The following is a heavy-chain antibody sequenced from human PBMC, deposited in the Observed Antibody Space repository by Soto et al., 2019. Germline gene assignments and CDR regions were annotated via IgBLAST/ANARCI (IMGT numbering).Heavy chain of an antibody. CDR3: ARVGYNQLWAWYFDL. Sequence: QVQLVQSGAEVKKPGSSVKVSCKASGGTFSSYTISWVRQAPGQGLEWMGRIIPILGIANYAQKFQGRVTITADKSTSTAYRELSSLRSEDTAVYYCARVGYNQLWAWYFDLWGRGTLVTVSS. CDR1: GGTFSSYT. CDR2: IIPILGIA. V-gene: IGHV1-69*02. J-gene: IGHJ2*01. D-gene: IGHD2-21*01.